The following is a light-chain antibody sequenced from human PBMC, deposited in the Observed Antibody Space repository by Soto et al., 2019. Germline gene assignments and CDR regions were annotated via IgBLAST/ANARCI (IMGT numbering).Light chain of an antibody. CDR2: EGS. Sequence: LTQPAPVSGSPGQSIKNYWTGTSSDVGGYNYVSWYKQHPGNAPKLPIYEGSNRPSGVSNRFSGPQSDNSACLTISALQADDEGDYYCSSYTSSSTSFVFGTGSKVTVL. CDR1: SSDVGGYNY. V-gene: IGLV2-14*01. J-gene: IGLJ1*01. CDR3: SSYTSSSTSFV.